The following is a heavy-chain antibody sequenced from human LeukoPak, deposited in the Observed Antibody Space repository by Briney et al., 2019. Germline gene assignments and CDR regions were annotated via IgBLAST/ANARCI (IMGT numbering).Heavy chain of an antibody. CDR2: TYYRSKWSN. CDR3: ARLVGASWFDS. Sequence: SQTLSLTCAISGDSVSTNSATWTWLWQSPSRGLEWLGRTYYRSKWSNDYAVSMKSRITINPDTSKNQFSLQLNSVTPEDTAVYYCARLVGASWFDSWGQGTLVTVSS. D-gene: IGHD1-26*01. J-gene: IGHJ5*01. V-gene: IGHV6-1*01. CDR1: GDSVSTNSAT.